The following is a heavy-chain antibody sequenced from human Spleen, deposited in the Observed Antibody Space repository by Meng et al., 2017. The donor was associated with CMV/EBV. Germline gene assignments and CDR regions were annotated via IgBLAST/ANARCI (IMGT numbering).Heavy chain of an antibody. D-gene: IGHD4-23*01. J-gene: IGHJ4*02. CDR1: GYTFSSYG. CDR3: ARVGYGGDFIDY. V-gene: IGHV1-18*01. Sequence: SCKASGYTFSSYGISWVRQAPGQGLEWMGWTSGYNGNTNYAQKLQGRITMTTDTSTSTAYMELRSLRSDDTAVYYCARVGYGGDFIDYWGQGTLVTVSS. CDR2: TSGYNGNT.